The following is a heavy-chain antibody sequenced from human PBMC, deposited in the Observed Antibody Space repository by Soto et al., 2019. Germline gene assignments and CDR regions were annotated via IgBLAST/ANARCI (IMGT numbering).Heavy chain of an antibody. J-gene: IGHJ3*02. CDR3: ARDVGITMIEVGAFDI. D-gene: IGHD3-22*01. CDR2: IYYSGST. CDR1: GGSISSYY. Sequence: SETLSLTCTVSGGSISSYYWSWILQPPGKGLERIGYIYYSGSTNYNPSLKRRVTITVDTSKNQFSLKLSSVTAADTAVYYCARDVGITMIEVGAFDIWGQGTMVTVSS. V-gene: IGHV4-59*12.